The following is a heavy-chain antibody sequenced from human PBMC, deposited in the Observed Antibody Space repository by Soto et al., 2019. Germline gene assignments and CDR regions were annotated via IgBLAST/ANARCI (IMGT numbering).Heavy chain of an antibody. CDR1: GGPFSSYA. J-gene: IGHJ4*02. D-gene: IGHD2-2*02. Sequence: ASVKVSCKASGGPFSSYAISWVRQAPGQGLEWMGGIIPIFGTANYAQEFQGRVTITADESTSTASLELSSLRSDDTAVYYCAREGRGKKAGYNGLVSLGYWGQGTLVTVSS. CDR3: AREGRGKKAGYNGLVSLGY. CDR2: IIPIFGTA. V-gene: IGHV1-69*13.